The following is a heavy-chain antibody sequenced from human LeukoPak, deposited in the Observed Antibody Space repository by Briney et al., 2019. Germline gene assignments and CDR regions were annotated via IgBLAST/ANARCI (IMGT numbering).Heavy chain of an antibody. CDR2: VWYDGSNK. D-gene: IGHD3-3*01. CDR3: ARDSTEGVWSGYYLV. J-gene: IGHJ3*01. Sequence: GGSLRLSCAASGLTFSSYGMHWVRQAPGKGLEWVAVVWYDGSNKYYADSVKGRFTISRDNSKNTLYLQMNSLRAEDTAVYYCARDSTEGVWSGYYLVWGQGTMVTVSS. CDR1: GLTFSSYG. V-gene: IGHV3-33*01.